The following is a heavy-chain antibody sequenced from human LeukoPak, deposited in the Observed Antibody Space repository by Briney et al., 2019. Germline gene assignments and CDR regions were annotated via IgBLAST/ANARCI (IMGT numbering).Heavy chain of an antibody. CDR3: ARAPRGYGSGSAFDY. CDR1: GYTFTGYY. V-gene: IGHV1-2*02. CDR2: INPNSGGT. Sequence: ASVKVSCKASGYTFTGYYMHWVRPAPGQWLEWMGWINPNSGGTNYAQKFQGRVTMTRDTSISTAYMELSRLRSDDTAVYYCARAPRGYGSGSAFDYWGQGTLVTVSS. D-gene: IGHD3-10*01. J-gene: IGHJ4*02.